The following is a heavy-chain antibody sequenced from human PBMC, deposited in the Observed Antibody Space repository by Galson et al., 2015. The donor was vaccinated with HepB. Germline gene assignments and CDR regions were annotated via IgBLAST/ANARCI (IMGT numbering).Heavy chain of an antibody. J-gene: IGHJ4*02. CDR2: INPSGGST. CDR3: ARDHGVVTPLDY. Sequence: SVKVSCKASGYTFTSYYMHWARQAPGQGLEWMGIINPSGGSTSYAQKFQGRVTMTRDTSTSTVYMELSSLRSEDTAVYYCARDHGVVTPLDYWGQGTLVTVSS. CDR1: GYTFTSYY. V-gene: IGHV1-46*01. D-gene: IGHD4-23*01.